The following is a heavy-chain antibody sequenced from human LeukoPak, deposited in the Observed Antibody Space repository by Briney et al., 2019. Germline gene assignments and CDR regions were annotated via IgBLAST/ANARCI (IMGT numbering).Heavy chain of an antibody. Sequence: ASVKVSCKVSGYTLTELSMHWVRQAPGKGLEWMGGFDPEDGETIYAQKFQGRVTMTEDTSIDTAYMELSSLRSEDTAVYYCATTPRYCSGGSCYYFDYWGQGTLVTVSS. CDR1: GYTLTELS. CDR2: FDPEDGET. D-gene: IGHD2-15*01. V-gene: IGHV1-24*01. J-gene: IGHJ4*02. CDR3: ATTPRYCSGGSCYYFDY.